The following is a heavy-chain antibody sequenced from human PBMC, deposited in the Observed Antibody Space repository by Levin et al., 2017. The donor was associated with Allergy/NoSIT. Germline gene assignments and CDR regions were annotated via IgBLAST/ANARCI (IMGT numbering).Heavy chain of an antibody. CDR2: INHSGST. CDR1: GGSFKGSF. J-gene: IGHJ4*02. Sequence: SQTLSLTCAAYGGSFKGSFWNWIRQPPGKGLEWIGEINHSGSTNYNPSLKSRVTISADTSKNQFSLKLTSVTAADTAVYYCAGGPSSGSLRSWGQGTLVTVSS. V-gene: IGHV4-34*01. D-gene: IGHD3-22*01. CDR3: AGGPSSGSLRS.